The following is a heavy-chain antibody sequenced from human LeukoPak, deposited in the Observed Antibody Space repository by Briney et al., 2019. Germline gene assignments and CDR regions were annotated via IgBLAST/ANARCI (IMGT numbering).Heavy chain of an antibody. CDR1: GFTFTIFG. J-gene: IGHJ3*02. V-gene: IGHV3-48*01. CDR3: ARTYDFGRGPPGDAFDN. Sequence: GGSLRLSCAASGFTFTIFGLNWVRQAPGKGPEWVSYIDARSGITYYADSVQGRFTLSRDNARESVFLQMDSLRVDDTAVYYCARTYDFGRGPPGDAFDNWGHGTMVTVSS. D-gene: IGHD3-3*01. CDR2: IDARSGIT.